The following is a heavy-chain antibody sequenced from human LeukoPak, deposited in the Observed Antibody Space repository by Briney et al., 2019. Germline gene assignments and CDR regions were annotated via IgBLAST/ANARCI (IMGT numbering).Heavy chain of an antibody. V-gene: IGHV1-46*01. D-gene: IGHD4-11*01. CDR2: INPSGGST. CDR3: ARVAYSNYPYYYYYGMDV. CDR1: GYTFTSYY. J-gene: IGHJ6*02. Sequence: ASVKVSCKASGYTFTSYYMHWVRQAPGQGLEWMGIINPSGGSTSYAQKFQGRVTMTRDTSTSTVYMELSSLRSEDTAVYYCARVAYSNYPYYYYYGMDVWGQGTTVTVSS.